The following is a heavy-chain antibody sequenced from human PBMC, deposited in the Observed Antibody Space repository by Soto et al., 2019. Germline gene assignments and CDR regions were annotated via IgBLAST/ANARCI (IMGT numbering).Heavy chain of an antibody. D-gene: IGHD3-16*01. J-gene: IGHJ1*01. V-gene: IGHV3-7*05. CDR2: IKPDGSEQ. CDR3: ARKNGAFGGSLDL. Sequence: GGSLRLSCAASGFSFGNFWMSWFRQGPGKRLEWLADIKPDGSEQNYVDSVKGRFTISRDNVENSLVLQMSSLRVEDTAVYYCARKNGAFGGSLDLWGQGTVVTVSS. CDR1: GFSFGNFW.